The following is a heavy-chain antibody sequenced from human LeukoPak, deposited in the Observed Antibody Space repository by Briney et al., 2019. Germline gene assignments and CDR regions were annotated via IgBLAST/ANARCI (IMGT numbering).Heavy chain of an antibody. D-gene: IGHD1-26*01. CDR2: IHRNGRTT. CDR3: VKTRRSGTEYGDFDH. CDR1: GXSFNDYD. Sequence: GGSLRLSCAASGXSFNDYDMHWVRQAPGKGLEWVSLIHRNGRTTYYADSVKGRFAISRDNSRRSLYLQMNSLTTEDTALYHCVKTRRSGTEYGDFDHWGQGTLVTVSS. V-gene: IGHV3-43*02. J-gene: IGHJ4*02.